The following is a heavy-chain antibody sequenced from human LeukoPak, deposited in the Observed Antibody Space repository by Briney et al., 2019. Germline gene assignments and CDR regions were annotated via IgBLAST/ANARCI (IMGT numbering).Heavy chain of an antibody. J-gene: IGHJ4*02. V-gene: IGHV3-7*03. D-gene: IGHD1-26*01. CDR3: AARSSGNPYF. Sequence: HPGGSLRLSCTASGLTLSNYWMIWVRQAPGKGLQWVAKIKQDGSEKYYVDSVKGRFTISRDNAENSLYLQINSLRVEDAAVYYCAARSSGNPYFWGQGTLVTVSS. CDR2: IKQDGSEK. CDR1: GLTLSNYW.